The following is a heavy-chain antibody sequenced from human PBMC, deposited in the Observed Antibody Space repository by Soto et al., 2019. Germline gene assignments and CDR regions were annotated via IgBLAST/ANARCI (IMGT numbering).Heavy chain of an antibody. CDR3: ASPKFRFWPQLDP. Sequence: QVQLVQSGAGVKKPWSSVKVSCTASGGTFSSYAISWVRQAPGQGLDWMGGIIPIFGTANYAQKFQGRVTITADESTSTAYMELSSLRSADTAVYYCASPKFRFWPQLDPWGQGTLVTVSS. D-gene: IGHD3-3*01. CDR1: GGTFSSYA. J-gene: IGHJ5*02. V-gene: IGHV1-69*01. CDR2: IIPIFGTA.